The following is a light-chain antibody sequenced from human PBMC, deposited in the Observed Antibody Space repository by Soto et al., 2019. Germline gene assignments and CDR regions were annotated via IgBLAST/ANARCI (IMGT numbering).Light chain of an antibody. Sequence: EIVLTQSPGTLSLSPGEGVTLSCRASQSVRSSYLAWYQQKPGQAPRLLIYGASSRATGIPDRFSGSGSGTDFTLTISRLEPEDFAVYYCQQYGSSPRTFGPGTKVDIK. J-gene: IGKJ3*01. CDR2: GAS. CDR1: QSVRSSY. CDR3: QQYGSSPRT. V-gene: IGKV3-20*01.